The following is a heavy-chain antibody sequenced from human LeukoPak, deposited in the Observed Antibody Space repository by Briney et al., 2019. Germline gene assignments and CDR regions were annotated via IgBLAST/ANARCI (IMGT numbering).Heavy chain of an antibody. Sequence: ASVKVSCKASGYTFATYNINWVRQATGQGLEGMGWMNPNSGNTGYGPKFQGRVTMTRDTSITTAYMELSSLGSEDTAVYYCARQQQRGDAFDIWGQGTIVAVSS. CDR1: GYTFATYN. V-gene: IGHV1-8*02. D-gene: IGHD6-13*01. CDR3: ARQQQRGDAFDI. J-gene: IGHJ3*02. CDR2: MNPNSGNT.